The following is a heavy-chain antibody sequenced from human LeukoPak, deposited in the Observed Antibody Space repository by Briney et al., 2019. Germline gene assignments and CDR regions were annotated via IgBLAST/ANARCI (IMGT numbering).Heavy chain of an antibody. Sequence: SETLSLTCTVSGASIRSGDYYWRWIRQPPGKGLEWIGYIYDSGSTYYNPSLKSRVTISVDTSKNQFSLKLSSVTAADTAVYYCARGESITMVRGVMCWFDPWGQGTLVTVSS. V-gene: IGHV4-30-4*01. CDR3: ARGESITMVRGVMCWFDP. J-gene: IGHJ5*02. D-gene: IGHD3-10*01. CDR1: GASIRSGDYY. CDR2: IYDSGST.